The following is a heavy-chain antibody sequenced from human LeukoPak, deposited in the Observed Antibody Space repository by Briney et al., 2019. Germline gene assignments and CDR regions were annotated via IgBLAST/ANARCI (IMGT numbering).Heavy chain of an antibody. CDR3: APNWDIVVVVAAKGTEFDS. CDR1: GFTFSSYA. D-gene: IGHD2-15*01. V-gene: IGHV3-23*01. J-gene: IGHJ4*02. Sequence: GRSLRLSCASSGFTFSSYAMRWVRQAPGKGLEWVSAISGSGGSTYYADYVKGRFTISRDNSTNTLYLQMNSLRAEDTAVYNCAPNWDIVVVVAAKGTEFDSGGQGPLATVS. CDR2: ISGSGGST.